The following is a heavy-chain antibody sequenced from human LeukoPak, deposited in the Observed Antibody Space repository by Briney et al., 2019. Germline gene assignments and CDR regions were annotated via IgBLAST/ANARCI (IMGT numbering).Heavy chain of an antibody. J-gene: IGHJ4*02. CDR2: TYYGSKWYK. D-gene: IGHD6-19*01. Sequence: SQTLSLTCAISGDSVSSDSAAWNWIRQAPSRVLESLGRTYYGSKWYKDYAVSLRSPITINPDTSKNQFSLQLNAVTPEDTAIYCCASVKVAGDYYFGYWGQGTLVTVSS. V-gene: IGHV6-1*01. CDR1: GDSVSSDSAA. CDR3: ASVKVAGDYYFGY.